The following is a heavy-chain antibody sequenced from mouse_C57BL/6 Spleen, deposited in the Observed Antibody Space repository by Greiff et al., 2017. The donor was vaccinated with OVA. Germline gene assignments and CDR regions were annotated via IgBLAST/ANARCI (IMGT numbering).Heavy chain of an antibody. V-gene: IGHV1-81*01. D-gene: IGHD1-1*01. CDR2: IYPRSGNT. CDR3: ARSGYTVGYAMDY. J-gene: IGHJ4*01. Sequence: VKLQQSGAELARPGASVKLSCKASGYTFTSYGISWVKQRTGQGLEWIGEIYPRSGNTYYNEKFKGKATLTADKSSSTAYMELRSLISEASAVYFCARSGYTVGYAMDYWGQGTSVTVSS. CDR1: GYTFTSYG.